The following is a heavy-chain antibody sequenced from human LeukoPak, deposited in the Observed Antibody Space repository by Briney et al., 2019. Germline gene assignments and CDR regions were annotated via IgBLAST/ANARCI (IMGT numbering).Heavy chain of an antibody. D-gene: IGHD3-22*01. CDR3: ARRPYYYDSSGYYSDY. CDR1: GGSISSGDYY. J-gene: IGHJ4*02. V-gene: IGHV4-30-4*01. CDR2: IYYSGST. Sequence: SQTLSLTCTVSGGSISSGDYYWSWIRQPPGKGLEWIGYIYYSGSTYYNPSLKSRVTISVDTSKNQFSLKLSSVTAADAAVYYCARRPYYYDSSGYYSDYWGQGTLVTVSS.